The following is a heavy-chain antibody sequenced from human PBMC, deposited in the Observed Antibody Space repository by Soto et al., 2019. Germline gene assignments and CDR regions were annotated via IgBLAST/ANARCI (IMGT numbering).Heavy chain of an antibody. J-gene: IGHJ6*03. D-gene: IGHD2-2*01. Sequence: EVQLVESGGGLVQPGRSLRLSCAASGFTFDDYAMHWVRQAPGKGLEWVSGISWNSGSIGYADSVKGRFTISRDNAKNSLYLQMNSLRAEDTALYYCAKLMPLPSPAHLAYYYYYMDVWGKGTTVTVSS. CDR2: ISWNSGSI. CDR3: AKLMPLPSPAHLAYYYYYMDV. CDR1: GFTFDDYA. V-gene: IGHV3-9*01.